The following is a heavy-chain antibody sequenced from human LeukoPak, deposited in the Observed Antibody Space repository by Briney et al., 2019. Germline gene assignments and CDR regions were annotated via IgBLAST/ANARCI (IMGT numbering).Heavy chain of an antibody. J-gene: IGHJ5*02. CDR3: ARDENGYVWGSFRA. CDR2: IYYSGST. Sequence: SGTLSLTCSVSGDSISSSSSYWGWIRQPPGKGLEWIGSIYYSGSTYYNPSLESRVTMSLDTSKNQFSLKLSSVTAADTAVYYCARDENGYVWGSFRAWGRGTLVTVSS. CDR1: GDSISSSSSY. V-gene: IGHV4-39*07. D-gene: IGHD3-16*02.